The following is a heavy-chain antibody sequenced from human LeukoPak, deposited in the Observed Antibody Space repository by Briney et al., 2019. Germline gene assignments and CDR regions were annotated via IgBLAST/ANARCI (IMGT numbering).Heavy chain of an antibody. Sequence: GGSLRLSCAASGFSFGSYGMHWVRQAPGKGLEWVAFIRYDGSNKYYADSVKGRFTISRDNSKNTLYLQMNSLRAEDTAVYYCARLYCSGGSCYKGAGDYWGQGTLVTVSS. V-gene: IGHV3-30*02. J-gene: IGHJ4*02. D-gene: IGHD2-15*01. CDR1: GFSFGSYG. CDR3: ARLYCSGGSCYKGAGDY. CDR2: IRYDGSNK.